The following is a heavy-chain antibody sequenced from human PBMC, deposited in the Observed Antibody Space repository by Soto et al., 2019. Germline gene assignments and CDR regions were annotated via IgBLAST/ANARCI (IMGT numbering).Heavy chain of an antibody. D-gene: IGHD3-22*01. CDR2: IYSGGST. V-gene: IGHV3-53*01. Sequence: GGSLRISCAASGFTVSSNYMSWVRQAPGKGLEWVSVIYSGGSTYYADSVKGRFTISRDNSKNTLYLQMNSLRAEDTAVYYCARDRVESGYPEYFQHWGQGTLVTVS. CDR3: ARDRVESGYPEYFQH. J-gene: IGHJ1*01. CDR1: GFTVSSNY.